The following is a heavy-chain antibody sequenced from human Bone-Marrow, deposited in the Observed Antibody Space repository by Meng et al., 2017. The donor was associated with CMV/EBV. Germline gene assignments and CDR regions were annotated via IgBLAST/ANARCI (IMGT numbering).Heavy chain of an antibody. Sequence: CAVSGGSISSSNWRSWVRQPPGKGLEWIGEIYHSGSTNYNPSLKSRVTISVDKSKNQFSLKLSSVTAADTAVYYCARESMVPAYYFDYWGQGTLVTVSS. D-gene: IGHD3-10*01. CDR2: IYHSGST. CDR1: GGSISSSNW. V-gene: IGHV4-4*02. CDR3: ARESMVPAYYFDY. J-gene: IGHJ4*02.